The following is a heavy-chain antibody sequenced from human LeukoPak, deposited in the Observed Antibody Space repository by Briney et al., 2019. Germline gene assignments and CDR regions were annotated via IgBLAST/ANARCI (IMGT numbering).Heavy chain of an antibody. V-gene: IGHV4-34*01. CDR2: INHSGST. CDR3: ARLSGYCTNGVCYRYFDY. CDR1: GGSFSGYY. J-gene: IGHJ4*02. D-gene: IGHD2-8*01. Sequence: SETLSLTCAVYGGSFSGYYWSWIRQPPGKGLEWIGEINHSGSTNYNPSLKSRVTISVDTSKNQFSLKLSSVTAADTAAYYCARLSGYCTNGVCYRYFDYWGQGTLVTVSS.